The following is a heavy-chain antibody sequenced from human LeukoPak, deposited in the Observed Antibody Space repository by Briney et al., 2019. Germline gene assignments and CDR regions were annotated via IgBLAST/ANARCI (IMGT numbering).Heavy chain of an antibody. J-gene: IGHJ4*02. Sequence: SVKVSCKASGGTFSSYAISWVRQAPGQGLEWMGRIISILGIANYAQKFQGRVTITADKSTSTAYMELSSLRSEDTAVYYCARDTYYYDSSGYSQIDYWGQGTLVTVSS. CDR2: IISILGIA. CDR1: GGTFSSYA. D-gene: IGHD3-22*01. V-gene: IGHV1-69*04. CDR3: ARDTYYYDSSGYSQIDY.